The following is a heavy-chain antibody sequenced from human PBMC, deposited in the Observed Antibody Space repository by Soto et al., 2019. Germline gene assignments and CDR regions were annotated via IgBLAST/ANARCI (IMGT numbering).Heavy chain of an antibody. CDR2: INPSGGST. CDR1: GYTFTSYY. CDR3: ARDRPGSCTNGVCLSWYFDL. J-gene: IGHJ2*01. Sequence: GASVKVSCKASGYTFTSYYMHWVRQAPGQGLEWMGIINPSGGSTSYAQKFQGRVTMTRDTSTSTVYMELSSLRSEDTAVYYCARDRPGSCTNGVCLSWYFDLWGRGTLVTVSS. D-gene: IGHD2-8*01. V-gene: IGHV1-46*01.